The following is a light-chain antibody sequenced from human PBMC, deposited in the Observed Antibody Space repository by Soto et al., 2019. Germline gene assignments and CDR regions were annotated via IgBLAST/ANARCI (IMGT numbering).Light chain of an antibody. V-gene: IGLV1-51*01. J-gene: IGLJ3*02. Sequence: QSVLTQPPSVSAAPGQKVTISCSGSTSKIGKNYVSWYQLLPGTTPQLLIYDNTKRPSGIPDRFSGSKSGTSATLVIAGLQIGDEADYYCETWDTGLSVVMFGGGTQLTVL. CDR1: TSKIGKNY. CDR2: DNT. CDR3: ETWDTGLSVVM.